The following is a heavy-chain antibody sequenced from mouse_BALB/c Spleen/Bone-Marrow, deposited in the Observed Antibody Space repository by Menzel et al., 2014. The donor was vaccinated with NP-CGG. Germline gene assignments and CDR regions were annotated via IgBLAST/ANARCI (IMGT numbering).Heavy chain of an antibody. V-gene: IGHV1-74*01. D-gene: IGHD2-5*01. Sequence: QVQLKQSGAELVRPGASVNLSCKASGYTFTSYWMNWVMQRPEQGLEWIGRIDPYDSEAHYNQKFKDKAILTVDKSSSTAYMQLISPTSEDSAVYYCARSGSNFGRFFDVWGAGTTVTVSS. CDR1: GYTFTSYW. J-gene: IGHJ1*01. CDR2: IDPYDSEA. CDR3: ARSGSNFGRFFDV.